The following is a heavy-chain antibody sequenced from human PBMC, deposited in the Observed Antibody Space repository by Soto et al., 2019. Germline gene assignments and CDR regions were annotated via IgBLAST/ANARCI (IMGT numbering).Heavy chain of an antibody. D-gene: IGHD5-18*01. Sequence: GGSLRLSCTASGFTFGDYAMSWFRQAPGKGLEWVGFIRSKAYGGTTEYAASVKGRFTISRDDSKSIAYLQMNSLKTEDTAVYYCTRVEIIQPTSYYYMDVWGKGTTVTVSS. CDR1: GFTFGDYA. CDR3: TRVEIIQPTSYYYMDV. CDR2: IRSKAYGGTT. J-gene: IGHJ6*03. V-gene: IGHV3-49*03.